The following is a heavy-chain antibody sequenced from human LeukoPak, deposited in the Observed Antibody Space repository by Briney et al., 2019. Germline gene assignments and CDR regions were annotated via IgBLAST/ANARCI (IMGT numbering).Heavy chain of an antibody. CDR1: GGSISSSSYY. CDR3: ARGPQSYYYDSSGLHSPDY. Sequence: SETLSLTCTVSGGSISSSSYYWGWIRQPPGKGLEWIGSIYYSGSTYYNPSLKSRVTISVDTSKNQFSLKLSSVTAADTAVYYCARGPQSYYYDSSGLHSPDYWGQGTLVTVSS. CDR2: IYYSGST. J-gene: IGHJ4*02. D-gene: IGHD3-22*01. V-gene: IGHV4-39*07.